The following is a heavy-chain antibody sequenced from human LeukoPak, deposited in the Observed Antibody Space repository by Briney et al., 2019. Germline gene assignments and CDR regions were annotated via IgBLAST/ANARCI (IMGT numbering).Heavy chain of an antibody. D-gene: IGHD6-6*01. CDR3: AREKQIAARPNDAFDI. Sequence: GGSLRLSCAASGFTVSSNYMSWVRQAPGKGLEWVSVIYSGGSTYYADSVKGRFTISRDNSKNTLYLQMNSLRAEDTAVYYCAREKQIAARPNDAFDIWGQGPMVTVSS. V-gene: IGHV3-53*01. CDR1: GFTVSSNY. CDR2: IYSGGST. J-gene: IGHJ3*02.